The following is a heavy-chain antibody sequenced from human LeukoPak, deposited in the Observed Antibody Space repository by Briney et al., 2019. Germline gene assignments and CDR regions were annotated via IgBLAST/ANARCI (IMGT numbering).Heavy chain of an antibody. J-gene: IGHJ4*02. Sequence: GGSLRLSCAASGFTFSSYWMSWVRQAPGKGLEWVANIKQDGSETYYADSVKGRFTISRDNAKNSLYLQMNSLRAEDTAVYCCTRDRLVIGYWGQGTLVTVSS. CDR3: TRDRLVIGY. V-gene: IGHV3-7*01. CDR2: IKQDGSET. CDR1: GFTFSSYW. D-gene: IGHD3-10*01.